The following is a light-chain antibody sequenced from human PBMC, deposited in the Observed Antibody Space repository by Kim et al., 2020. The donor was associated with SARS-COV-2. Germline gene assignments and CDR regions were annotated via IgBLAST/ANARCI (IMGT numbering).Light chain of an antibody. V-gene: IGLV3-19*01. CDR1: SLRMSY. CDR3: NSRDSDSYQVV. J-gene: IGLJ3*02. CDR2: GKS. Sequence: SSELTQDPAVSVALGQTVTITCQGDSLRMSYASWYQRKPGQAPLLVIYGKSSRPSGIPDRFSGSSSGSRASLTITGAQAEDEADYYCNSRDSDSYQVVFGGGTQLTVL.